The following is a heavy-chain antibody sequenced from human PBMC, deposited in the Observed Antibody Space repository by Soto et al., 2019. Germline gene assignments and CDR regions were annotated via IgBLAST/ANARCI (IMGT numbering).Heavy chain of an antibody. CDR1: GFTFSSYA. CDR2: INSNGGST. Sequence: GGSLRLSCAASGFTFSSYAMHWVRQAPGKGLEYVSVINSNGGSTYYANSVKGRFTISRDNSKNTLYLQMGSPRAEDMAVYYCARTSGYAFDYWGQGTLVTVSS. V-gene: IGHV3-64*01. J-gene: IGHJ4*02. D-gene: IGHD5-12*01. CDR3: ARTSGYAFDY.